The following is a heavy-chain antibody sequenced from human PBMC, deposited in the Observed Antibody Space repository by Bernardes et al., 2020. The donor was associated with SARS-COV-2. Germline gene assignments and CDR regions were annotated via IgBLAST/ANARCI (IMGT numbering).Heavy chain of an antibody. J-gene: IGHJ6*02. CDR2: IYYSGST. CDR1: GGSISSDGHY. D-gene: IGHD5-12*01. V-gene: IGHV4-31*03. Sequence: SETLSLTCTVSGGSISSDGHYWSWVRQHPGKGLEWLGYIYYSGSTYYNPSFKSRVTISVDTSKHQFSLKLSSATVADTAVYYCARGGHDPLGMDVWGQGTTVTVSS. CDR3: ARGGHDPLGMDV.